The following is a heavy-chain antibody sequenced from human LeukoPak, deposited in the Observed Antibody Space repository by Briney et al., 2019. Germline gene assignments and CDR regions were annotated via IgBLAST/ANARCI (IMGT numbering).Heavy chain of an antibody. CDR2: INPNSGGT. Sequence: ASVKVSCKASGYTFTGYYMHWVRQAPGHGLEWMGWINPNSGGTNYAQKFQGRVTMTRDTSISTAYMELSRLRSDDTAVYYCARNYDFWSGYYGDYYSFDYWGQGTLVTVSS. J-gene: IGHJ4*02. CDR3: ARNYDFWSGYYGDYYSFDY. CDR1: GYTFTGYY. V-gene: IGHV1-2*02. D-gene: IGHD3-3*01.